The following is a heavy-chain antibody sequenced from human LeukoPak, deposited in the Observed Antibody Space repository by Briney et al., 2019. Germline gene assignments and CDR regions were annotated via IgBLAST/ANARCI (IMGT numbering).Heavy chain of an antibody. CDR1: GYTFTGYY. D-gene: IGHD5-18*01. CDR2: INPNSGGT. V-gene: IGHV1-2*06. Sequence: ASVKVSCKASGYTFTGYYMHWVRQAPGQGIEWMGRINPNSGGTNYAQKFQGRVTMTRDTSISTAYMELSRLRSDDTAVYYCARRGYSYGYGMSLWGQGTLVTVSS. CDR3: ARRGYSYGYGMSL. J-gene: IGHJ4*02.